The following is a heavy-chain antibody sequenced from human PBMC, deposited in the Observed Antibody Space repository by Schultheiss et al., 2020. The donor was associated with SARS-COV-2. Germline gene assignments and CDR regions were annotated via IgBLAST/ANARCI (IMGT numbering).Heavy chain of an antibody. CDR1: GFTFSKYW. D-gene: IGHD4-17*01. J-gene: IGHJ5*02. Sequence: GGSLRLSCAASGFTFSKYWMSWVRQAPGKGLECVANINQDGSEKDYVDSVKGRFNISRDNAKNSLSLQINILRIEDTAVYYCARGDDDYGDYECWFDTWGQGTLVTVSS. CDR3: ARGDDDYGDYECWFDT. V-gene: IGHV3-7*03. CDR2: INQDGSEK.